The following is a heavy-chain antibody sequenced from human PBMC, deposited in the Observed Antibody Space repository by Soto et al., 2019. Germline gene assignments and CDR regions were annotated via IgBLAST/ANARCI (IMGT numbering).Heavy chain of an antibody. CDR2: ISSSSSYI. Sequence: EVQLVESGGGLVKPGGSLRLSCAASGFTFSSYSMNWVRQAPGKGLEWVSSISSSSSYIYYADSVKGRFTISRDNAKNSLYLQMNSLRAEEKAVYYCARDRHCSGGRCSVYYYYYGMDVWGQETTVTVSS. CDR1: GFTFSSYS. V-gene: IGHV3-21*01. J-gene: IGHJ6*02. D-gene: IGHD2-15*01. CDR3: ARDRHCSGGRCSVYYYYYGMDV.